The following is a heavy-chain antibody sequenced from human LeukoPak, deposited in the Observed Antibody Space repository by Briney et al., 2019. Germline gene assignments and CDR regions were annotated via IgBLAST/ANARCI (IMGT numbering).Heavy chain of an antibody. D-gene: IGHD5-18*01. CDR2: IYHSGST. Sequence: PSETLSLTCAVSGSSISSGYYWGWIRQPPAKGLEWIGSIYHSGSTYYNPSLKSRVTILVDTSKNQFSLKLSSVTAADTAVYYCARTQLAYYYYYMDVWGKGTSVTVSS. CDR1: GSSISSGYY. CDR3: ARTQLAYYYYYMDV. V-gene: IGHV4-38-2*01. J-gene: IGHJ6*03.